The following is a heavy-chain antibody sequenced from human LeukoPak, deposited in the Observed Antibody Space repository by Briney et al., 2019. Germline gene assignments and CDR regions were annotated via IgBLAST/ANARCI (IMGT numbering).Heavy chain of an antibody. CDR3: AKAPYGSGKRGWYFDL. D-gene: IGHD3-10*01. J-gene: IGHJ2*01. V-gene: IGHV3-23*01. CDR2: ISGSGGST. CDR1: GFTFSSYA. Sequence: GGSLRLSCAASGFTFSSYAMSWVRQAPGKGLEWVSAISGSGGSTYYADSVKGRFTISRGNSKNTLYLQMNSLRAEDTAVYYCAKAPYGSGKRGWYFDLWGRGTLVTVSS.